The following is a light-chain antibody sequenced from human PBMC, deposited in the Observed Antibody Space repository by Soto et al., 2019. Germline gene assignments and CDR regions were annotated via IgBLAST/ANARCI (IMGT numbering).Light chain of an antibody. Sequence: QSAPTQPPSASGSPGQSVTISCTGTSSDVGGYNYVSWYQQHPGQAPKLIIYEVSKRPSGVPDRFSGSKSGNSASLTVSGLQAEDEADYYCSSYVSTKSYVFGTGTKLTVL. CDR1: SSDVGGYNY. J-gene: IGLJ1*01. CDR2: EVS. V-gene: IGLV2-8*01. CDR3: SSYVSTKSYV.